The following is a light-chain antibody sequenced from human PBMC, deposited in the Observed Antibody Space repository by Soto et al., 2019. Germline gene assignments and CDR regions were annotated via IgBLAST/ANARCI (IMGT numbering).Light chain of an antibody. V-gene: IGKV2D-29*02. Sequence: VMTKQTLSLFVSTAHPASISGTASQTLLHITGETFLFWYLQKPGQSPQLLIYEVSTRVSGVPDRFSGSGSGTDFTLEISRVETDDVGIYYCMQSTQLPPTFGQG. CDR3: MQSTQLPPT. J-gene: IGKJ5*01. CDR1: QTLLHITGETF. CDR2: EVS.